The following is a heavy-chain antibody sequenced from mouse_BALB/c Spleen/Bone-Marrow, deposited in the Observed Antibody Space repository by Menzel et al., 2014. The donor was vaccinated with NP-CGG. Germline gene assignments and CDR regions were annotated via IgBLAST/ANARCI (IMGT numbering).Heavy chain of an antibody. CDR1: GVDFSRYW. CDR3: ARLHYYGSFAY. V-gene: IGHV4-1*02. D-gene: IGHD1-2*01. J-gene: IGHJ3*01. Sequence: GVDFSRYWMSWVRQAPGKGLEWIGEINPDSSTINYTPSLKDIFIISRDNAKNTLYLQMSKVRSEDTALYYCARLHYYGSFAYWGQGTLVTVSA. CDR2: INPDSSTI.